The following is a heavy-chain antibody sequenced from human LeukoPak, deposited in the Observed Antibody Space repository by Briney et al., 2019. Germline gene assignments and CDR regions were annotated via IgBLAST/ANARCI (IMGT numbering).Heavy chain of an antibody. D-gene: IGHD5-24*01. V-gene: IGHV3-30*02. CDR2: IRYDGSNK. J-gene: IGHJ4*02. Sequence: GSLRLSCAASGFTFSSYGMHWVRQAPGKGLEWVAFIRYDGSNKYYADSVKGRFTISRDNSKNTLYLQMNSLRAEDTAVYYCAKDGRDGYNGAMDYWGQGTLVTVSS. CDR1: GFTFSSYG. CDR3: AKDGRDGYNGAMDY.